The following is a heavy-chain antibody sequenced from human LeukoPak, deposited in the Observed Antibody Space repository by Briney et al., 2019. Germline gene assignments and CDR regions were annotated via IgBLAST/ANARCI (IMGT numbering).Heavy chain of an antibody. Sequence: ASVKVSCKASGYTFTSYAMQWVRQAPGQGLEWMGWINAGNGDTKYSQKFQGRLTITRDTSASTAYMDLSSLKPEDTAVYYCARDIFGSSRPSDYWGQGTLVTVSS. V-gene: IGHV1-3*01. CDR1: GYTFTSYA. CDR2: INAGNGDT. D-gene: IGHD3-10*02. CDR3: ARDIFGSSRPSDY. J-gene: IGHJ4*02.